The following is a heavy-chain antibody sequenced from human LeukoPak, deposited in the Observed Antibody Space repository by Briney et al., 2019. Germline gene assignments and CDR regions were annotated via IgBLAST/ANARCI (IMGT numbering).Heavy chain of an antibody. CDR2: IYPGDSET. V-gene: IGHV5-51*01. Sequence: GESLKIACKGSGYSFTNYWIGWVRQMPGKGLEWMGIIYPGDSETRYSPSFQGQVTISADKSISTAYLQWSSLKASDTAMYYCARTGLGFNWNDNWFDPWGQGTLVTVSS. CDR1: GYSFTNYW. J-gene: IGHJ5*02. D-gene: IGHD1-20*01. CDR3: ARTGLGFNWNDNWFDP.